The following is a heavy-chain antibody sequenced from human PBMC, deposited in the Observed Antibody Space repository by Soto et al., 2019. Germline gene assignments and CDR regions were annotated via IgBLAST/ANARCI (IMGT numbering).Heavy chain of an antibody. Sequence: PGGSLRLSCAASGFTFSNAWINWVRQTPGKGLEWVGRVKSKTDGGTTDFAAPVKGRFAISRDDSKNMVYLEMNSLKTEDTSIYYCTTDSYITSIIVRFDYRGHGTLVTVSS. CDR2: VKSKTDGGTT. J-gene: IGHJ4*01. V-gene: IGHV3-15*07. CDR3: TTDSYITSIIVRFDY. CDR1: GFTFSNAW. D-gene: IGHD3-22*01.